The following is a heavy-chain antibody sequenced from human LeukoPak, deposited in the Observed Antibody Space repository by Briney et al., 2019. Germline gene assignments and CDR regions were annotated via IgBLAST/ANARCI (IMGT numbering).Heavy chain of an antibody. Sequence: ASVKVSCKASGYTFTSYDINWVRQATGQGLEWMGWMNPNSGNTGYAQKFQGRVTMTRNTSISTAYMELSSLRSEDTAVYYCARLGYCSGGSCYSGAPHFGYWGQGTLVTVSS. CDR3: ARLGYCSGGSCYSGAPHFGY. V-gene: IGHV1-8*01. J-gene: IGHJ4*02. D-gene: IGHD2-15*01. CDR2: MNPNSGNT. CDR1: GYTFTSYD.